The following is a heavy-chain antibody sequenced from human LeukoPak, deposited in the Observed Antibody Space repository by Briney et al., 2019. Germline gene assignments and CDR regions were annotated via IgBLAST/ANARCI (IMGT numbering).Heavy chain of an antibody. Sequence: SETLSLTCTASGYSISNGYYWGWVRQPPGKGLEWLGSIYRTGSTYYTPSLKSRVTISVDTSKNQFSLKLSSVTAADTAVYYCARDSGTTGEVKFDPWGQGTLVIVSS. D-gene: IGHD3-10*01. CDR2: IYRTGST. V-gene: IGHV4-38-2*02. J-gene: IGHJ5*02. CDR3: ARDSGTTGEVKFDP. CDR1: GYSISNGYY.